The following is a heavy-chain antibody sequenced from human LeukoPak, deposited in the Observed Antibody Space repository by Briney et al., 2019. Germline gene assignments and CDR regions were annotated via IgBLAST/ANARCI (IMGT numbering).Heavy chain of an antibody. Sequence: GGSLRLSCAASGFTFSSYSMNWVRQAPGKGLEWVSYISSSSSTIYYADSVKGRFTISRDNAKNSLYLQMNSLRAEDTAVYYCAKVRWGSDNALDSWGQGTLVTVSS. D-gene: IGHD3-16*01. CDR2: ISSSSSTI. CDR3: AKVRWGSDNALDS. CDR1: GFTFSSYS. V-gene: IGHV3-48*01. J-gene: IGHJ4*02.